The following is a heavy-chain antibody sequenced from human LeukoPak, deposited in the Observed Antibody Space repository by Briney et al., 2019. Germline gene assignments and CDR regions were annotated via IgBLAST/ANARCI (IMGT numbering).Heavy chain of an antibody. CDR2: IKQDGSEK. CDR1: GFTFNSNW. Sequence: GGYLRLSCAASGFTFNSNWMSWVRQGPGKGLEWVVNIKQDGSEKYYVDSVKGRFTISTDNAKNSMYLQMNSLRAEDTAVYYCARDLLVGGSGYHYWGQGTLVTVSS. J-gene: IGHJ4*02. V-gene: IGHV3-7*01. D-gene: IGHD3-22*01. CDR3: ARDLLVGGSGYHY.